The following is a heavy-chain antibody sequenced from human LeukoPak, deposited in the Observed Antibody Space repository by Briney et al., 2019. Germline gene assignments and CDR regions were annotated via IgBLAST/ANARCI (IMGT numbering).Heavy chain of an antibody. CDR1: GFTFSSYG. CDR3: AKDLGLYYYDSSGPPVFDY. J-gene: IGHJ4*02. D-gene: IGHD3-22*01. V-gene: IGHV3-30*18. Sequence: AGGSLRLSCAASGFTFSSYGMHWVRQAPGKGPEWVAVISYDGSNKYYADSVKGRFTISRDNSKNTLYLQMNSLRAEDTAVYYCAKDLGLYYYDSSGPPVFDYWGQGTPVTVSS. CDR2: ISYDGSNK.